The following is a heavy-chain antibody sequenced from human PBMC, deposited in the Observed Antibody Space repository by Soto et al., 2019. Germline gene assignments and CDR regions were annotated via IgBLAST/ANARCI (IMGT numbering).Heavy chain of an antibody. D-gene: IGHD3-22*01. CDR3: AKGYYYDSSCWRAAFDI. CDR2: ISGSGFKK. CDR1: GFSFDNSG. Sequence: GGSLRLAGAAAGFSFDNSGMRWVRQASGHGLEWISSISGSGFKKYYAASVQARFTISRDNSKNTLYMQMNSLGAEDTAVYYCAKGYYYDSSCWRAAFDIWGQGTMVTV. V-gene: IGHV3-23*01. J-gene: IGHJ3*02.